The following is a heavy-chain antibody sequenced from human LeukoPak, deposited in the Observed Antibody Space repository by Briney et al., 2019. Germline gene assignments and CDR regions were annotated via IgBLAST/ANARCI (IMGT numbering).Heavy chain of an antibody. Sequence: PGGSLRLSCAASGFTFSSYAMSWVRQAPGKGLEWVSAISGSGGSTYYADSVKGRFTISRDNSKNTLYLQMNSLRAEDTAVYYCARDDSSSWYGGCWFDPWGQGTLVTVSS. J-gene: IGHJ5*02. CDR1: GFTFSSYA. CDR3: ARDDSSSWYGGCWFDP. CDR2: ISGSGGST. D-gene: IGHD6-13*01. V-gene: IGHV3-23*01.